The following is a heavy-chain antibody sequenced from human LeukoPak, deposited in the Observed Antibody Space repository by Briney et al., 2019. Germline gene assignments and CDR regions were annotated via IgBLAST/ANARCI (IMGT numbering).Heavy chain of an antibody. CDR1: GFTFSSYG. Sequence: GGSLRLSCAASGFTFSSYGMHWVRQAPGKGLEWVAVISYDGSNKYYADSVKGRFTISRDNSKNTLYLQMNSLRAEDTAVYYCATVTLVATIGLGHPDWFDPWGQGTLVTVSS. V-gene: IGHV3-30*03. J-gene: IGHJ5*02. CDR2: ISYDGSNK. CDR3: ATVTLVATIGLGHPDWFDP. D-gene: IGHD5-12*01.